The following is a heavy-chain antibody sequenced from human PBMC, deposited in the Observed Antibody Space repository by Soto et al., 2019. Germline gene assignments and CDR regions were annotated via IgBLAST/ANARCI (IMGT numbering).Heavy chain of an antibody. J-gene: IGHJ4*02. V-gene: IGHV1-18*01. CDR1: GYTFTNFG. CDR2: ISAYNGNT. CDR3: ASGVTPIDY. D-gene: IGHD2-21*02. Sequence: QVQLVQSGAEVKKPGASVKVSCKASGYTFTNFGISWVRQAPGHGLEWMGWISAYNGNTNYPQKFQGRVPMTPDTSTSTAYMEVRSLSFDDTAVYYCASGVTPIDYWGLGTLVTVSS.